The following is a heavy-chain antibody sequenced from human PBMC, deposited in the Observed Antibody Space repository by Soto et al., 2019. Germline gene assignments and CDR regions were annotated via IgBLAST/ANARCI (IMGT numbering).Heavy chain of an antibody. CDR2: TYYRSKWYN. J-gene: IGHJ4*02. CDR3: ARDHKYYDILTGYYNVGFDY. CDR1: GDSVCSNSAA. Sequence: QALLRTCAISGDSVCSNSAAWNWIRQSPSRGLEWMGMTYYRSKWYNDYAVSLKSRITINPDTSKNQFSLQLNSVTPEDTAVYYCARDHKYYDILTGYYNVGFDYWGQGTLVTVSS. D-gene: IGHD3-9*01. V-gene: IGHV6-1*01.